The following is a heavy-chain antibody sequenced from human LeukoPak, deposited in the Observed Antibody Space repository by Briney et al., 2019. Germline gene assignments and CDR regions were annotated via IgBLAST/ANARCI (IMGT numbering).Heavy chain of an antibody. CDR2: IYYSGST. V-gene: IGHV4-39*01. CDR3: ARRGIAALDY. CDR1: GGSISSSSYY. D-gene: IGHD6-13*01. J-gene: IGHJ4*02. Sequence: SETLSLTCTVSGGSISSSSYYWGWIRQPPGKGLEWIGSIYYSGSTYYNPSLKSRVTISVDTSKNQFSLKLSSVTAAGTAVYYCARRGIAALDYWGQGTLVTVSS.